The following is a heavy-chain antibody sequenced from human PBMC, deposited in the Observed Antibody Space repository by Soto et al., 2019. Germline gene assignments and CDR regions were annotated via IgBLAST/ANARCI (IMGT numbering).Heavy chain of an antibody. CDR1: GYTLTSYD. Sequence: QVQLVQSGAEVKKPGASVKVSCKASGYTLTSYDINWVRQATGQGLEYLGWMNPNSGNTAYVQKFQGRVTMTWDTSITTAYMELSSLRSEDTAVYFCARGLKYGAYSRWFDPWGQGTLVTVSS. J-gene: IGHJ5*02. CDR2: MNPNSGNT. CDR3: ARGLKYGAYSRWFDP. D-gene: IGHD4-17*01. V-gene: IGHV1-8*01.